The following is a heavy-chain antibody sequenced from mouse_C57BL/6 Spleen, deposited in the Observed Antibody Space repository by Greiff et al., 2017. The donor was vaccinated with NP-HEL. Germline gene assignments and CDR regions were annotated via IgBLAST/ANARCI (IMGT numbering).Heavy chain of an antibody. CDR1: GYTFTDYN. CDR3: ARVGTEDYFDY. Sequence: EVKLMESGPELVKPGASVKMSCKASGYTFTDYNMHWVKQSHGKSLEWIGYINPNNGGTSYNQKFKGKATLTVNKSSSTAYMELRSLTSEDSAVYYCARVGTEDYFDYWGQGTTLTVSS. V-gene: IGHV1-22*01. CDR2: INPNNGGT. J-gene: IGHJ2*01. D-gene: IGHD2-14*01.